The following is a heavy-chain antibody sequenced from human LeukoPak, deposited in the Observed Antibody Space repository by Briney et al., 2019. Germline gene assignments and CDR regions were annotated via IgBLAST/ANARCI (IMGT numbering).Heavy chain of an antibody. J-gene: IGHJ6*04. CDR3: TRSVVRGVIIYYYGMDV. D-gene: IGHD3-10*01. Sequence: PGGSLRLSCTASGFTFGDYAMSWVRQAPGKGLEWVGFIRSKAYGGTTEYAAPVKGRFTISRDDSKSIAYLQMNSLKTEDTAVYYRTRSVVRGVIIYYYGMDVWGKGTTVTVSS. CDR1: GFTFGDYA. V-gene: IGHV3-49*04. CDR2: IRSKAYGGTT.